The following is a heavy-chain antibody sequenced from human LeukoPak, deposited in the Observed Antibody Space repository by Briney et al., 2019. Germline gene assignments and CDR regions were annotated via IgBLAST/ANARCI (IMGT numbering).Heavy chain of an antibody. CDR2: LNPIFGSA. D-gene: IGHD5-18*01. Sequence: SVKVSCKASGGTFSSYAISWVRQAPGQGLDWMGGLNPIFGSAYYAQKFQGRVTITADESTSTAYMELSSLRSEDTAVYYCARGSGYSYGHPVWYFDLWGRGTLVTVSA. CDR3: ARGSGYSYGHPVWYFDL. CDR1: GGTFSSYA. V-gene: IGHV1-69*01. J-gene: IGHJ2*01.